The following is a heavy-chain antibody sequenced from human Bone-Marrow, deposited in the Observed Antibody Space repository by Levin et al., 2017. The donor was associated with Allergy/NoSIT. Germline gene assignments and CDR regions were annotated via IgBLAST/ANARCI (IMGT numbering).Heavy chain of an antibody. V-gene: IGHV3-21*01. CDR1: GFTFSYYS. J-gene: IGHJ4*02. D-gene: IGHD2-8*01. CDR2: ISSSSSYI. CDR3: ARVHAPYCTNGDGYRAY. Sequence: GESLKISCAASGFTFSYYSMNWVRQAPGKGLEWVSSISSSSSYIYYADSVKGRFTISRDNAKNSLYLQMNSLRAEDTAVYYCARVHAPYCTNGDGYRAYWGQAALVTFSS.